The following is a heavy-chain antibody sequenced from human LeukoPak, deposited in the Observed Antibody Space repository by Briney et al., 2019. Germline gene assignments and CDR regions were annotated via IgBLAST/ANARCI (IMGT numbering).Heavy chain of an antibody. V-gene: IGHV1-18*01. CDR2: ISANNGDT. J-gene: IGHJ4*02. CDR1: GYTFITYG. CDR3: ARDGYFDY. Sequence: ASVTVSFTASGYTFITYGIAWVRKAPGQGREWMGWISANNGDTKYAQKLQGRVTMTTDPSTTTAYLDLRSLTSDDTAVYYCARDGYFDYWGQGSLVIVSS. D-gene: IGHD6-13*01.